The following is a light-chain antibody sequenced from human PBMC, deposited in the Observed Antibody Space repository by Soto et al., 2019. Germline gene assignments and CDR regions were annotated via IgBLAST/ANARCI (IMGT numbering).Light chain of an antibody. V-gene: IGLV2-23*01. J-gene: IGLJ2*01. CDR1: SSDVGSYNL. CDR3: CSYAGSSFVV. Sequence: QSALTQPASVSGSPGQSITISCNGTSSDVGSYNLVSWYQQHPGKAPKLMIYEGSKRPSGVSNRFSGSKSGNTASLTISGLQAEDEADYYCCSYAGSSFVVFSGGTKVTVL. CDR2: EGS.